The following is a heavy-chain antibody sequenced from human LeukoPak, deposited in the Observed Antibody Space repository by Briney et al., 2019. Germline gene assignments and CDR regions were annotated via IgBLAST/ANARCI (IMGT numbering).Heavy chain of an antibody. CDR2: ISYDGSNK. D-gene: IGHD3-10*01. Sequence: GGSLRLSCAASGFTFSSYAMHWVRQAPGKGLEWVAVISYDGSNKYYADSVKGRFTISRDNSKNTLYLQMNSLRAEDTAVYYCAKGPYYNSGSYVHEIDYWGQGTLVTVSS. CDR3: AKGPYYNSGSYVHEIDY. CDR1: GFTFSSYA. J-gene: IGHJ4*02. V-gene: IGHV3-30-3*01.